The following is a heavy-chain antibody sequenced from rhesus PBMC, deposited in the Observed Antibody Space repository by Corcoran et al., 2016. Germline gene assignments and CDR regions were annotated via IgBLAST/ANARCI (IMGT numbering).Heavy chain of an antibody. CDR3: ARRGPGYCSGGVCYNFDY. CDR2: IYWNDDK. D-gene: IGHD2-8*01. CDR1: GFSLSPSGMG. J-gene: IGHJ4*01. Sequence: QVTLKESGPALVKPTQTLTLTCTFSGFSLSPSGMGVGWIRQPSRKTLEGLAHIYWNDDKYYRTSLKSMLTISKDTSKNQVVLTMTNMDPVDTATYYCARRGPGYCSGGVCYNFDYWGQGVLVTVSS. V-gene: IGHV2-1*01.